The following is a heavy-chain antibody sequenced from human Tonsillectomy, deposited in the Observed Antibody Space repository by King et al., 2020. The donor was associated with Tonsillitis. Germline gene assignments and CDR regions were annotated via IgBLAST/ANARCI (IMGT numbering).Heavy chain of an antibody. D-gene: IGHD6-19*01. CDR1: GGSISSFY. Sequence: QLQESGPGLVKPSVTLSLTCTVSGGSISSFYWNWIRQPAGKGLEWIGRLYTSGSTNYNPSLKSRVTMSVDTSKNQFSLKLRSVTAADTAVYYCARDDLAEQWLVEGRAFDIWGQGTMVTVSS. J-gene: IGHJ3*02. CDR2: LYTSGST. V-gene: IGHV4-4*07. CDR3: ARDDLAEQWLVEGRAFDI.